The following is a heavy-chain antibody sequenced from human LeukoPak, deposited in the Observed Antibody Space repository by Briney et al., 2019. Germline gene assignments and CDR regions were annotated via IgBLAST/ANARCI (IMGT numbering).Heavy chain of an antibody. J-gene: IGHJ3*02. V-gene: IGHV4-34*01. D-gene: IGHD3-10*01. CDR1: GGSFSGYY. CDR3: AREVFRWRITMVRGVSPSFDI. Sequence: SETLSLTCAVYGGSFSGYYWSWIRQPPGKGLEWIGEINHSGSTNYNPSLTSRVTISVDTSKNQFSLKLSSVTAADTAVYYCAREVFRWRITMVRGVSPSFDIWGQGTMVTVSS. CDR2: INHSGST.